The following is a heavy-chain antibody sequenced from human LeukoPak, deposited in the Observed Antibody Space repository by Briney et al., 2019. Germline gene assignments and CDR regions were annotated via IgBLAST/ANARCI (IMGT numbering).Heavy chain of an antibody. J-gene: IGHJ5*02. CDR2: ISQDGSEK. Sequence: GGSLRLSCAASGFTFGSYWMTWVRQAPGKGLEGVAKISQDGSEKYYVDSVKGRFTISRDNTKNAPYLQIHTLSAEHTAVYHCARGPHDFWSSYPNWFDPWGQGTLLIVYS. V-gene: IGHV3-7*01. D-gene: IGHD3-3*01. CDR3: ARGPHDFWSSYPNWFDP. CDR1: GFTFGSYW.